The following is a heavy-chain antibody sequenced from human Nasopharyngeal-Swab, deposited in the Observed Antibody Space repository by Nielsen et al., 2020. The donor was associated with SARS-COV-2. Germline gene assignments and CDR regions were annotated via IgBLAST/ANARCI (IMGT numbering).Heavy chain of an antibody. CDR2: IKSKTDGGTT. V-gene: IGHV3-15*01. Sequence: GESLKISCAASGFPFLPSFLLFVRQAPGKGLEWVGRIKSKTDGGTTDYTAPVKGRFTISRDDSKNTLYLQMNSLKTEDPAVYYFPTPPPYYFDYWGQGTLVTVSS. J-gene: IGHJ4*02. CDR1: GFPFLPSF. CDR3: PTPPPYYFDY.